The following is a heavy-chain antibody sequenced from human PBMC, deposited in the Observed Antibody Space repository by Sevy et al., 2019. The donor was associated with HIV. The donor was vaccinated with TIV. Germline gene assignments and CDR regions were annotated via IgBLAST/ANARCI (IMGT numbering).Heavy chain of an antibody. CDR2: IYYNGHI. CDR3: AGENAWGRGYS. V-gene: IGHV4-59*08. Sequence: SEILSLTCTVSGGSITRLYWNWIRQPPGKGLEWIANIYYNGHINYNPSLKSRVTLSLDTSKNQFSLRLSSVTAADTAMYYCAGENAWGRGYSWGQGTLVTVSS. D-gene: IGHD1-26*01. J-gene: IGHJ4*02. CDR1: GGSITRLY.